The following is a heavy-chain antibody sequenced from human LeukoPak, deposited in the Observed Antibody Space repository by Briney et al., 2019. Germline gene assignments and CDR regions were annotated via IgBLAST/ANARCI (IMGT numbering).Heavy chain of an antibody. CDR2: ISSSGTTI. D-gene: IGHD2-15*01. J-gene: IGHJ4*02. V-gene: IGHV3-48*03. Sequence: GGSLRLSCAASGFNFSSYEMNWVRQAPGKGLEWISYISSSGTTIYYADSVKGRFTISRDNAKNSLYLQMNSLRAEDTAVYYCASGRCGGGSCYHAYWGQGTPVTVSS. CDR1: GFNFSSYE. CDR3: ASGRCGGGSCYHAY.